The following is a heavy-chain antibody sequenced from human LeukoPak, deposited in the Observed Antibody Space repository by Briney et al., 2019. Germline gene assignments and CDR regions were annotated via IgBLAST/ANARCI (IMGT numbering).Heavy chain of an antibody. CDR2: INPSGGST. CDR1: GYTFTSYY. Sequence: ASVKVSCKASGYTFTSYYMHWVRQAPGQGLEWMGIINPSGGSTSYAQKFQGRVTMTRDMSTSTVYMELSSLRSEDTAVYYCARAYSSGWYTYHSGGDYYFDYWGQGTLVTISS. J-gene: IGHJ4*02. D-gene: IGHD6-19*01. V-gene: IGHV1-46*01. CDR3: ARAYSSGWYTYHSGGDYYFDY.